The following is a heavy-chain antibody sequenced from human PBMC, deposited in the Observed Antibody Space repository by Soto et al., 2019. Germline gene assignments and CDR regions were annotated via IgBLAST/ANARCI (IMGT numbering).Heavy chain of an antibody. CDR2: ISDSGGTV. CDR3: ARDLLHYDFWSGYSAYFDYGMDV. J-gene: IGHJ6*02. Sequence: GGSLRLSCAGSGFPFSSYEMNLVRQAPGQGLEWVSYISDSGGTVYYADSVKGRFTVSSDNAQNSVYLQMNSLRTEDTAVYYCARDLLHYDFWSGYSAYFDYGMDVWGPGTTVTVSS. CDR1: GFPFSSYE. D-gene: IGHD3-3*01. V-gene: IGHV3-48*03.